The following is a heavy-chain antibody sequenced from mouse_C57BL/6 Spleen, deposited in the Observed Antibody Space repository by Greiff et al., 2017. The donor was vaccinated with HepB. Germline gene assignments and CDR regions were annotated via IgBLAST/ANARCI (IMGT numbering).Heavy chain of an antibody. J-gene: IGHJ2*01. CDR3: TREGITTVVAKEFDY. CDR2: IYPGNSDT. CDR1: GYTFTSYW. D-gene: IGHD1-1*01. Sequence: EVQLQESGTVLARPGASVKMSCKTSGYTFTSYWLHWVKQRPGQGLEWIGAIYPGNSDTSYNQKFKGKAKLTAGTSASTAYMELSSLTNEDSAVYYCTREGITTVVAKEFDYWGQGTTLTVSS. V-gene: IGHV1-5*01.